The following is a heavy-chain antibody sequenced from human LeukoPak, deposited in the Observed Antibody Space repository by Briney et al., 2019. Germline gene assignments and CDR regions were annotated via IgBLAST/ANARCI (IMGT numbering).Heavy chain of an antibody. D-gene: IGHD3-10*01. Sequence: PSETLSLTCTVSGGSISSGSYYWSWIRQPAGKGLEWIGRIYTSGSTNYNPSLKSRVTISVDTSKNQFSLKLSSVTAADTAVYYCARGGLWFGELYWFDPWGQGTLVTVSS. CDR1: GGSISSGSYY. CDR3: ARGGLWFGELYWFDP. CDR2: IYTSGST. J-gene: IGHJ5*02. V-gene: IGHV4-61*02.